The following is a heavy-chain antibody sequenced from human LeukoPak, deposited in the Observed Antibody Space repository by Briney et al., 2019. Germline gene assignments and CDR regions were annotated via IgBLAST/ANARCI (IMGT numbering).Heavy chain of an antibody. J-gene: IGHJ4*02. CDR2: IYHSGST. CDR1: GYSISSGYY. Sequence: SETLSLTCAVSGYSISSGYYWGWIRQPPGKGLEWIGSIYHSGSTYYNPSLKSRVTISVDTSKNLFSLKLSSVTAADTAVYYCAGLDVVIPAAVEIAAAENYFDYWGQGTLVTVSS. V-gene: IGHV4-38-2*01. D-gene: IGHD6-13*01. CDR3: AGLDVVIPAAVEIAAAENYFDY.